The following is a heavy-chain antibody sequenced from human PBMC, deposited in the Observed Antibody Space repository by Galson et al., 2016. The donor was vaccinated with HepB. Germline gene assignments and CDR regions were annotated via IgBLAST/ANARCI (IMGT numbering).Heavy chain of an antibody. Sequence: SLRLSCAASGFTFKNAYMSWVRQAPGKGLEWIGLIKNKAGGETTDYAAPVKGRFTISRDDSKNTLYLQMDSLRDEDTAVYFCARASISHFDFWGQGILVTVSS. J-gene: IGHJ4*02. CDR2: IKNKAGGETT. V-gene: IGHV3-15*01. CDR1: GFTFKNAY. CDR3: ARASISHFDF.